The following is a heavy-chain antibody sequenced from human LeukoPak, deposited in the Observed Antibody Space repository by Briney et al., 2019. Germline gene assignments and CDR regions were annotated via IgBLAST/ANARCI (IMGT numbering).Heavy chain of an antibody. D-gene: IGHD3-10*01. CDR2: ISGSGGST. Sequence: PGGSLRLSCAASGFTFSSYAMSWVRQAPGKGLEWVSAISGSGGSTYYADSVKGRFTISRDNSKNTLYLQMNSLRAEDTAVYYCAKEEYYGSGSYQNYFDYWGQGTLVTVSS. V-gene: IGHV3-23*01. CDR3: AKEEYYGSGSYQNYFDY. CDR1: GFTFSSYA. J-gene: IGHJ4*02.